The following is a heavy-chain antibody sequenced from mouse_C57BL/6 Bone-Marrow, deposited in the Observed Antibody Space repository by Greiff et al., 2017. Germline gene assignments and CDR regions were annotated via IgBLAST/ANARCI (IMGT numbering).Heavy chain of an antibody. V-gene: IGHV1-64*01. J-gene: IGHJ4*01. D-gene: IGHD2-10*01. CDR1: GYTFTSYW. CDR2: IHPNSGST. Sequence: VQLQQPGAELVKPGASVKLSCKASGYTFTSYWMPWVKQRPGQGLEWIGKIHPNSGSTNYNEKFKSKATLTVDTSSSTAYMQLSSLTSEETAEYYCATYSYAMDYWGQGTSVTVSS. CDR3: ATYSYAMDY.